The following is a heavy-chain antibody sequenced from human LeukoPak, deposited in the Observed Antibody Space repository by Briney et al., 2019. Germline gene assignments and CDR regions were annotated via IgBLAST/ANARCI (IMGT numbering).Heavy chain of an antibody. CDR1: GGTFSRFT. Sequence: SVKVSCKASGGTFSRFTISWVRQAPGQGFEWMGGITPIFGTANFAQKFQGRVSITADESTSTAFMELSSLRSEDTAVYYCAREWGLESSGYYYAYWGQGTLVTVSS. CDR3: AREWGLESSGYYYAY. CDR2: ITPIFGTA. J-gene: IGHJ4*02. V-gene: IGHV1-69*13. D-gene: IGHD3-22*01.